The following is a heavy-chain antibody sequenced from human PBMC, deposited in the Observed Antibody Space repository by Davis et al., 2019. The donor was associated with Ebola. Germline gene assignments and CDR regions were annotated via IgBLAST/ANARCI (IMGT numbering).Heavy chain of an antibody. CDR3: ASHSSGYPVDY. V-gene: IGHV4-4*02. CDR2: IYYSGST. CDR1: GDSISSSNW. D-gene: IGHD3-22*01. Sequence: MPGGSLRLSCAVSGDSISSSNWWSWVRQPPGKGLEWIGSIYYSGSTYYNPSLKSRVTISVDTSKNQFSLKLSSVTAADTAVYYCASHSSGYPVDYWGQGTLVTVSS. J-gene: IGHJ4*02.